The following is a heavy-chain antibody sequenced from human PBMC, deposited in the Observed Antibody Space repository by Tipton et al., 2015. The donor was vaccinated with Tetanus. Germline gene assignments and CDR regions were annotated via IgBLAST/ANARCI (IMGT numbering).Heavy chain of an antibody. CDR2: MKEDGSQK. D-gene: IGHD5-12*01. CDR3: AKKKYQGYSAFDI. V-gene: IGHV3-7*05. CDR1: GFTFSSYW. Sequence: SLRLSCAASGFTFSSYWMSWVRQAPGKGLEWVANMKEDGSQKDYVDSVKDRFAISRDNAKNSLYLQMNSLRAEDTAMYYCAKKKYQGYSAFDIWGQGTMVTVSS. J-gene: IGHJ3*02.